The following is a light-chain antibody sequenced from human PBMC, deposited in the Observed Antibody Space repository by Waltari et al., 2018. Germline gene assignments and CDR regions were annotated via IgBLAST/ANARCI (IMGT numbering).Light chain of an antibody. Sequence: QSALTQPASVSGSPGQSITISCTRSSSDLGGYSFVSWYQQHPGKAPKLMIYDVSHRPSGVSNRFSGYKSRNTASLTISGLQPEDEADYYCSSYTSIIPPFLFGTGTKVTVL. CDR3: SSYTSIIPPFL. J-gene: IGLJ1*01. V-gene: IGLV2-14*01. CDR1: SSDLGGYSF. CDR2: DVS.